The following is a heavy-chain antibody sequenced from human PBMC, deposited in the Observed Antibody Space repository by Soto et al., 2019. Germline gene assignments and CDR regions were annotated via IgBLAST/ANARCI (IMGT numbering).Heavy chain of an antibody. J-gene: IGHJ4*01. CDR1: GYSITTGYY. V-gene: IGHV4-38-2*01. D-gene: IGHD3-22*01. CDR2: VYHSGRT. Sequence: SETLSLTCAVSGYSITTGYYWGWVRRPPGKGLEWIGSVYHSGRTSYNPSLESRVTISVDTSKNQFSLRLSSVTAAVTAVYYCARGVTYYDSSGFYPRDYSRHGILVTVS. CDR3: ARGVTYYDSSGFYPRDY.